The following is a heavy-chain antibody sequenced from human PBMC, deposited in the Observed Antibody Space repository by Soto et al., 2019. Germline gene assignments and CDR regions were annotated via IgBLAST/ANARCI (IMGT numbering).Heavy chain of an antibody. CDR2: SYYRSKWYN. D-gene: IGHD6-6*01. V-gene: IGHV6-1*01. CDR3: ARGLGTYSSSSLITKHWFDP. J-gene: IGHJ5*02. Sequence: SQTLSLTCAISGDSVSSNSAAWNWIRQSPSRGLEWLGRSYYRSKWYNDYAVSVKSRITINPDTSKNQFSLQLNSVTPEDTAVYYCARGLGTYSSSSLITKHWFDPWGQGTLVTVSS. CDR1: GDSVSSNSAA.